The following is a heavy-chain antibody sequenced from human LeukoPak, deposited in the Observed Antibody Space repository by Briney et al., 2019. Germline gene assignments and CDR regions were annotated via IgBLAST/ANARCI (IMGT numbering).Heavy chain of an antibody. Sequence: EGSLGLSCAASGFTFRDYYMSWIRQAPGKGLEWVSYISSSGSTIYYTDSVKGRFTISRDNAKNSLYLQMNSMTAEDTAVYYCARDYGSGWYVDYWGQGTLVTVSS. D-gene: IGHD6-19*01. CDR3: ARDYGSGWYVDY. V-gene: IGHV3-11*04. J-gene: IGHJ4*02. CDR1: GFTFRDYY. CDR2: ISSSGSTI.